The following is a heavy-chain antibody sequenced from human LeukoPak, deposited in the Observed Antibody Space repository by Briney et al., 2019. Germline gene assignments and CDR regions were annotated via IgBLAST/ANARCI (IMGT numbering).Heavy chain of an antibody. V-gene: IGHV3-30*02. CDR2: IRYDESDK. CDR3: AKTGGIAAAH. CDR1: GFTFSHYG. J-gene: IGHJ4*02. D-gene: IGHD6-13*01. Sequence: GGSLRLSCATSGFTFSHYGMHWVRQAPGRGLDWVAHIRYDESDKYYADSVKGRFTISRDISKNTLYLQMNSLRAEDTALYYCAKTGGIAAAHWGQGTLVTVSS.